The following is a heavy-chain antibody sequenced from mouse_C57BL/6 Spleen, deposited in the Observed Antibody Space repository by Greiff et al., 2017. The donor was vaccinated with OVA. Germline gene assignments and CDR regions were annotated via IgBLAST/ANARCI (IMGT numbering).Heavy chain of an antibody. CDR2: IDPSDSYT. J-gene: IGHJ3*01. CDR3: AGFAY. V-gene: IGHV1-59*01. CDR1: GYTFTSYW. Sequence: VQLQQPGAELVRPGTSVKLSCKASGYTFTSYWMHWVKQRPGQGLEWIGVIDPSDSYTNYNQKFKGKATLTVDTSSSTAYMQLSSLTSEDSAVYYCAGFAYWGQGTLVTVSA.